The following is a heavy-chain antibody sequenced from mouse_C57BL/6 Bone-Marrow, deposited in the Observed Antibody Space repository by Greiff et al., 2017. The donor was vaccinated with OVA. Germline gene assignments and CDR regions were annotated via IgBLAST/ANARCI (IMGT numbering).Heavy chain of an antibody. Sequence: SCKASGYTFTCYWLQWVKQRPGQGLEWIGEIDPSASYTNYNQKFKGKATLTVDTSSSTAYMQLSSLTSEDSAVYYCARVDYWGQGTSVTVSS. CDR2: IDPSASYT. CDR1: GYTFTCYW. V-gene: IGHV1-50*01. CDR3: ARVDY. J-gene: IGHJ4*01.